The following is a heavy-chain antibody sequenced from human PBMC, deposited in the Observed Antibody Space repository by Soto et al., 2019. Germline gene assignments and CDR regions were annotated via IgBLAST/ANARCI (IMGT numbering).Heavy chain of an antibody. J-gene: IGHJ3*02. D-gene: IGHD3-10*01. CDR1: GGSIRSYY. Sequence: QVQLQESGPGLVKPSETLSLTCTVSGGSIRSYYWSWIRHPPGKGLEWIWYIDYSGRTNYNPSLNSRVTISVDTSKNQFSLKLSSLTAADTAVYYCARDGREGTMGAFDIWGQGTMVTVSS. V-gene: IGHV4-59*01. CDR2: IDYSGRT. CDR3: ARDGREGTMGAFDI.